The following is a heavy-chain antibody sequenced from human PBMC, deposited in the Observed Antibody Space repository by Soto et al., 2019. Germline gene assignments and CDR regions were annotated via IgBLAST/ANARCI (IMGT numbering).Heavy chain of an antibody. Sequence: PSVTLSLTCTVSGGSISSGGYYWSWIRQHPGKGLEWIGYIYYSGSTYYNSSLKSRVTISVDTSKNQFSLKLSSVTAAHTAVYYCARPPLSGYQFDYWGRVTLVTGSS. J-gene: IGHJ4*02. CDR2: IYYSGST. CDR1: GGSISSGGYY. V-gene: IGHV4-31*03. CDR3: ARPPLSGYQFDY. D-gene: IGHD5-12*01.